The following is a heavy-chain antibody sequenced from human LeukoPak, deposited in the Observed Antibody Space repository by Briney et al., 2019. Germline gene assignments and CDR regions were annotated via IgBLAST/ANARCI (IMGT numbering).Heavy chain of an antibody. CDR2: IYYRGST. J-gene: IGHJ4*02. CDR1: GGSIGSYY. Sequence: SETLSLTCTVSGGSIGSYYWSWIWQPPGKGLEWIGYIYYRGSTNYNPSLKSRVTISLDTSKNQFSMNLISVTAADTAVYYCAREGVAAAGKLDYWGQGTLVTVSS. CDR3: AREGVAAAGKLDY. D-gene: IGHD6-13*01. V-gene: IGHV4-59*01.